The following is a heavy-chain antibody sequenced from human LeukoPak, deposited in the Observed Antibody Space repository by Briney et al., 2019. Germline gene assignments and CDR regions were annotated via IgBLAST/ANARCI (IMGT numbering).Heavy chain of an antibody. CDR1: GFMFSHYA. CDR2: INNAYSA. J-gene: IGHJ4*02. Sequence: GGSLRLSCAASGFMFSHYAMTWVRQAPGKGLEWVPTINNAYSAYYSDSVEGRFTISRDNSRNTLYLQMSSLRAEDTAVYYCAKPIDSNRYYSFVNWGQGTQVTVSS. CDR3: AKPIDSNRYYSFVN. V-gene: IGHV3-23*01. D-gene: IGHD3-22*01.